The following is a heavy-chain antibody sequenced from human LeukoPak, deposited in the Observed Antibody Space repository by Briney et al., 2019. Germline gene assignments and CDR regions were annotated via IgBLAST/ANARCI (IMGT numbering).Heavy chain of an antibody. D-gene: IGHD3-10*01. V-gene: IGHV3-73*01. CDR3: TVWFGELFSYYYYYMDV. CDR1: GFTFSDSA. Sequence: GGSLRLSCAASGFTFSDSAIHWVRQASGKGLEWVGHIRSKRNNYATLYAASVTGRFTISRHDSRNTAYLQMNSLKTEDTAVYYCTVWFGELFSYYYYYMDVWGKGTTVTISS. J-gene: IGHJ6*03. CDR2: IRSKRNNYAT.